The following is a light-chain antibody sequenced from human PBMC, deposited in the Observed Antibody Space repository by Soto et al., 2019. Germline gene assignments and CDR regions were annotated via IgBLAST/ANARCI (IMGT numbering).Light chain of an antibody. J-gene: IGKJ2*01. V-gene: IGKV1-39*01. Sequence: DVQMTQSPSSLSASVGDTVTITCRASRSITSYLNWYQHKPGQAPELLIFAASSLQTGVPSRFSGSGSGTDFTLTISSLQPEDFATYYGQQSYTTTYTFGPGTKLEIK. CDR1: RSITSY. CDR2: AAS. CDR3: QQSYTTTYT.